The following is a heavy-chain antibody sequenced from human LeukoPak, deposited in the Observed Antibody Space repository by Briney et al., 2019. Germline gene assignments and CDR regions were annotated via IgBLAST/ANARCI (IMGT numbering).Heavy chain of an antibody. CDR1: GYTFTSYY. V-gene: IGHV1-46*01. J-gene: IGHJ5*02. CDR2: INPSGGST. Sequence: GASVKVSCKASGYTFTSYYMHWQRQAHGQGLERMGIINPSGGSTSYAQKFQGRVTMTRDTSTSTVYMELSSLRSEDTAVYYCARDQGRSYYDSSGYYQSPPWFDPWGQGTLVTVSS. CDR3: ARDQGRSYYDSSGYYQSPPWFDP. D-gene: IGHD3-22*01.